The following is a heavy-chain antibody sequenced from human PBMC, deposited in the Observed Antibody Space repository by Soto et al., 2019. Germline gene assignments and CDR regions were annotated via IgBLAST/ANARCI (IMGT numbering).Heavy chain of an antibody. CDR1: GDTFSSFA. CDR2: IIPIFRTP. CDR3: ASDKDRERLGGNCYYALDV. D-gene: IGHD1-1*01. V-gene: IGHV1-69*05. J-gene: IGHJ6*02. Sequence: QVHLVQSGAEVKKPGSSVKVSCKASGDTFSSFAISWVRQAPGQGLAWMGGIIPIFRTPKYGPKFQGRVTXTXAXXTSTAYMELSSLRSEDTAVYSCASDKDRERLGGNCYYALDVWGQGTRVIVSS.